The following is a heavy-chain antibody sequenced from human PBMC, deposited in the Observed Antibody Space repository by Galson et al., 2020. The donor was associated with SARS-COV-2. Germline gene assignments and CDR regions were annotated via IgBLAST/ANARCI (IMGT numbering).Heavy chain of an antibody. V-gene: IGHV1-46*01. Sequence: ASVKVSCKASGYTFTSYYMHWVRQAPGQGLEWMGIINPSGGSTSYAQKFQGRVTMTRDTSTSTVYMELSSLRSEDTAVYYCARGGAYYDFWSGYLSTDNYYYYGMDVWGQGTTVTVSS. CDR1: GYTFTSYY. CDR3: ARGGAYYDFWSGYLSTDNYYYYGMDV. J-gene: IGHJ6*02. CDR2: INPSGGST. D-gene: IGHD3-3*01.